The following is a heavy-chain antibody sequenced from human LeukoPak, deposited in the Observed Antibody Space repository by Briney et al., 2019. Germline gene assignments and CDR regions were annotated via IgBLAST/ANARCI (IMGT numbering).Heavy chain of an antibody. D-gene: IGHD3-22*01. CDR1: GISFSSHG. Sequence: AGGSLRLSCTASGISFSSHGMHWVRQASGKGLEWVAVIWYDGSNIYYADSVKGRFTVSRDNSKNTLYLQLNSLRAEDTALYYCARARNDYDSNGFSLLDYWGQGTLVTVSS. J-gene: IGHJ4*02. CDR2: IWYDGSNI. V-gene: IGHV3-33*01. CDR3: ARARNDYDSNGFSLLDY.